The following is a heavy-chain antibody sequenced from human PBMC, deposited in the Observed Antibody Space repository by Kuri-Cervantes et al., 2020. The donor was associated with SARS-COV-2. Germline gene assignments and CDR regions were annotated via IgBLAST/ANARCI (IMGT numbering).Heavy chain of an antibody. CDR3: AKDRPQGGYSYGPDY. J-gene: IGHJ4*02. CDR2: IWYDGSNK. CDR1: GFTFSSYG. D-gene: IGHD5-18*01. Sequence: GGSLRLSCAASGFTFSSYGMHWVRQAPGKGLEWVAVIWYDGSNKYYADSVKGRFTISRDNSKNTLYLQMNSLRAEDTAVYYCAKDRPQGGYSYGPDYWGQGTLVTVSS. V-gene: IGHV3-30*02.